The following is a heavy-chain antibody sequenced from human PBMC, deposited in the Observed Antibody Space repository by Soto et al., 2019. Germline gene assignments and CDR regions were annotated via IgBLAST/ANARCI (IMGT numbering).Heavy chain of an antibody. J-gene: IGHJ6*02. Sequence: ESGGGVVQPGRSLRLSCAASGFTFSGYAMYWVRQAPGKGLEWVAVISYDGNNKYYADSVKGRFTISRDNSKNTLYLQMNSLRAEDTAVYYCARAGCDGGSCYTLVGLRYGMDVWGQGTTVTVSS. D-gene: IGHD2-15*01. CDR1: GFTFSGYA. V-gene: IGHV3-30-3*01. CDR3: ARAGCDGGSCYTLVGLRYGMDV. CDR2: ISYDGNNK.